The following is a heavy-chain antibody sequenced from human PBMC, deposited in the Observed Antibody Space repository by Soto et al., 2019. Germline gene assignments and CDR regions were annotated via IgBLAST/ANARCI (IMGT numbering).Heavy chain of an antibody. V-gene: IGHV4-34*01. CDR3: TRGLFSGSSYSGSWYYFDS. CDR1: GGSCNGFI. Sequence: SETLSLTCAVSGGSCNGFICTWIHQTPGKGLQWIGQINHSGSSIYNPSLKNRVTISTMSNNKFSLELSSVTAADTAVYYCTRGLFSGSSYSGSWYYFDSWGQGTMVT. D-gene: IGHD1-26*01. CDR2: INHSGSS. J-gene: IGHJ4*02.